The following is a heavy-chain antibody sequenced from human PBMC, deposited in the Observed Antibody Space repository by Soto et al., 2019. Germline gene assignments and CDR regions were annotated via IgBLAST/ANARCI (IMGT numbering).Heavy chain of an antibody. Sequence: QVQLVESGGGVVQPGASLRLSCEASGFDFSSYAMHWVRQAPGKGLEWVGVISYDGNYIYYADSVKGRFTISRDNSKKTLNVQVNSLRPEDTAVYYCAKGILSAKIGPYAMDVWGQGTTVTVSS. V-gene: IGHV3-30*18. CDR3: AKGILSAKIGPYAMDV. J-gene: IGHJ6*02. D-gene: IGHD3-16*01. CDR1: GFDFSSYA. CDR2: ISYDGNYI.